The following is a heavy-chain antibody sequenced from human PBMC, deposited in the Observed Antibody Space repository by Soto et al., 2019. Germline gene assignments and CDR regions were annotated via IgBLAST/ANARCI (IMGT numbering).Heavy chain of an antibody. Sequence: QLQLQESGSGLVKPSQTLSLTCAVSGGSISSGGYSWSWIRQPPGKGLEWIGYIYHSGGTYYNPSLKSPVAISVDRSKNQLSLKLSSVPAADTAVYYCDRGSWSQREEAWGQGTLVTVSS. CDR1: GGSISSGGYS. J-gene: IGHJ4*02. V-gene: IGHV4-30-2*01. D-gene: IGHD2-15*01. CDR2: IYHSGGT. CDR3: DRGSWSQREEA.